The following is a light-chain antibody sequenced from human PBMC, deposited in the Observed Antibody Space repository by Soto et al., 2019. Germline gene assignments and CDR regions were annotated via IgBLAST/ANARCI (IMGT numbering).Light chain of an antibody. Sequence: DIQMTQSPSTLSASAGDRFTIXXRASQSISSWLAWYQQKPGKAPKXMIYDASSLESGVPSRFSGSGAGTEFTLTISSLQPDDFATYYCQQYNSYWRTFGQGTKVDIK. CDR2: DAS. CDR3: QQYNSYWRT. J-gene: IGKJ1*01. V-gene: IGKV1-5*01. CDR1: QSISSW.